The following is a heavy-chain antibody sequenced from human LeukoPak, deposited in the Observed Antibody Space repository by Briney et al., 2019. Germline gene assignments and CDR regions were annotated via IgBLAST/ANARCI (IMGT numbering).Heavy chain of an antibody. Sequence: ASVKVSCKASGYTFTGYYMHWVRQAPGQGLEWMGWINPNSGGTNYAQKFQGRVTMTRDTSISTAYMELSRLRSDDTAVYYCARERYDFFYWFDPWGQGTLVTVSS. V-gene: IGHV1-2*02. CDR2: INPNSGGT. D-gene: IGHD3-3*01. J-gene: IGHJ5*02. CDR3: ARERYDFFYWFDP. CDR1: GYTFTGYY.